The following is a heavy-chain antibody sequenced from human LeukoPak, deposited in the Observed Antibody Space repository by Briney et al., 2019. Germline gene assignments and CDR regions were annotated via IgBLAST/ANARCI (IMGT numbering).Heavy chain of an antibody. CDR3: AKILGGGPRGSFDY. CDR1: GVTFTNYA. J-gene: IGHJ4*02. Sequence: PGGSLRLSCAASGVTFTNYAMSWVRRAPGKGLEWVSTISGSGGTTDYADAVKARFTISRDNSKNTLYRQMNSLRAEDTDVYSCAKILGGGPRGSFDYWGQGTLVTVSS. D-gene: IGHD3-16*01. V-gene: IGHV3-23*01. CDR2: ISGSGGTT.